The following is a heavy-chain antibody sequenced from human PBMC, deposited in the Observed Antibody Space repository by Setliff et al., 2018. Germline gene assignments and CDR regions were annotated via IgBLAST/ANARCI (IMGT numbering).Heavy chain of an antibody. J-gene: IGHJ5*02. D-gene: IGHD5-18*01. CDR3: ARDQAYICGVPHSFDP. CDR1: GYTFTSYY. CDR2: INPSGGST. Sequence: ASVKVSCKASGYTFTSYYMHWVRQAPGQGLEWMGIINPSGGSTSYAQKFQGRVTMTRDTSTSTVYMDMSSLRVEDTAVYYCARDQAYICGVPHSFDPWGQGTLVTVSS. V-gene: IGHV1-46*01.